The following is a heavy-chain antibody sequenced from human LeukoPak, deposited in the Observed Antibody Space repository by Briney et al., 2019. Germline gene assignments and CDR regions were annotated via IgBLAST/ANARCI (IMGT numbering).Heavy chain of an antibody. CDR1: GGSISSYY. D-gene: IGHD5-18*01. V-gene: IGHV4-4*09. Sequence: SETLSLTCTVSGGSISSYYWTWIRQPPGKGLEWIGYVFTTGSTNYNPSLKSRVTISVDTSKNQFSLKLSSVTAADTAVYYCARQGESGRVDTGMAHWGQGTLVTVSS. CDR2: VFTTGST. J-gene: IGHJ4*02. CDR3: ARQGESGRVDTGMAH.